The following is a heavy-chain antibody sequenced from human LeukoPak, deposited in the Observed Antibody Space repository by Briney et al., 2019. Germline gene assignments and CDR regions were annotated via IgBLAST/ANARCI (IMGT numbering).Heavy chain of an antibody. CDR3: ATDHRFYDSNGHRPDDWYFEY. J-gene: IGHJ4*02. D-gene: IGHD3-22*01. Sequence: ASVKVSYKASGDTFSNYAINWVRQAPGQGLEWVGRIIPVLHRSNYAEKFEDRVTITTDESKSTAYMELSSLRSEDTAVYYCATDHRFYDSNGHRPDDWYFEYWGQGTLVTVSS. CDR2: IIPVLHRS. V-gene: IGHV1-69*11. CDR1: GDTFSNYA.